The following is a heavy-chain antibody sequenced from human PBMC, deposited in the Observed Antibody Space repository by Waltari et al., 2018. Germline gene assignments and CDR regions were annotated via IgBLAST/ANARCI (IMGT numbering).Heavy chain of an antibody. V-gene: IGHV3-15*01. CDR3: TTEEWDRAFDY. CDR1: GFTFSNAW. Sequence: EVQLVESGGGLVKPGGSLRLSCAASGFTFSNAWMSWVRQAPGKGLEWVGRIKSKTDGGTTDYAAPVKGRFTISRDDSTNTLYLQMNSLKTEDTAVYYCTTEEWDRAFDYWGQGTLVTVSS. CDR2: IKSKTDGGTT. J-gene: IGHJ4*02. D-gene: IGHD1-26*01.